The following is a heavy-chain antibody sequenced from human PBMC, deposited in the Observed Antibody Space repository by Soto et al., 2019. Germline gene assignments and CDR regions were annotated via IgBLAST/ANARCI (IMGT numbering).Heavy chain of an antibody. Sequence: QVQLVQSGAEVKRPGSSVKVSCKASGGTFNTYPISWVRQAPGQGLEWMGRIIPILGIPKYAQKFQDRVTITADKSTRTAYMELSSLRSEDTAVYYCASVVVVAVTGWFDPWGQGTLVTVSS. CDR2: IIPILGIP. J-gene: IGHJ5*02. V-gene: IGHV1-69*02. D-gene: IGHD2-15*01. CDR3: ASVVVVAVTGWFDP. CDR1: GGTFNTYP.